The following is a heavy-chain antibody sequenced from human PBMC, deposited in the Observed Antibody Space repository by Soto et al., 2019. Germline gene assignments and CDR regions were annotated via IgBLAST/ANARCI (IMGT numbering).Heavy chain of an antibody. CDR3: TRVHYYDSSGLYYFDY. CDR1: GFTFGDYA. D-gene: IGHD3-22*01. J-gene: IGHJ4*02. V-gene: IGHV3-49*03. CDR2: IRSKAYGGTT. Sequence: GGSLRLSGTTSGFTFGDYAMSWFRQAPGKGLEWVGFIRSKAYGGTTEYAASVKGRFTISRDDSKSIAYLQMNSLKTEDTAVYYCTRVHYYDSSGLYYFDYWGQGTLVTVSS.